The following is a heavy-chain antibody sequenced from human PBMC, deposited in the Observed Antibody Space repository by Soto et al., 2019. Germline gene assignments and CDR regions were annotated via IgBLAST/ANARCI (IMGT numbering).Heavy chain of an antibody. CDR3: ARRGYCSGGSCRKRYYYYYMDV. V-gene: IGHV1-18*01. CDR1: GYTFTSYG. CDR2: ISAYNGNT. D-gene: IGHD2-15*01. Sequence: QVQLVQSGAEVKKPGASVKVSCKASGYTFTSYGISWVRQAPGQGLEWMGWISAYNGNTNYAQKLQGRVTMTTDTSTSTAYMELRSLRSDDTAVYYCARRGYCSGGSCRKRYYYYYMDVWGKGTTVTVSS. J-gene: IGHJ6*03.